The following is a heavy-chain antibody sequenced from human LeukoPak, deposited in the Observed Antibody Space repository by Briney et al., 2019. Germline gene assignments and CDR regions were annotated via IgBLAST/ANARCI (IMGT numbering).Heavy chain of an antibody. CDR1: GFSIASGYY. V-gene: IGHV4-38-2*02. D-gene: IGHD6-25*01. Sequence: SETLSLTCTAPGFSIASGYYWGWIRQPPGKGLEWIGNIYHSGTAYYNPSLKSRLSMSVDTSKNQFSLKLTSVTVADTVMYYCARRVSGSWFDPWGQGTLVTVSS. J-gene: IGHJ5*02. CDR2: IYHSGTA. CDR3: ARRVSGSWFDP.